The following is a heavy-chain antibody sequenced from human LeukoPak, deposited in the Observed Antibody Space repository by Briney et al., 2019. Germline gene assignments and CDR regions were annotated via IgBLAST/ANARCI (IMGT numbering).Heavy chain of an antibody. D-gene: IGHD3-22*01. V-gene: IGHV3-30*18. CDR2: ISYDRSNK. CDR3: AKKVADSSGYYSLDY. J-gene: IGHJ4*02. Sequence: QPGGSLRLSCAASGFTFSIYGMLWVRQAPGKGLEWVAVISYDRSNKYYADSVKGRFTISRDNSQNTLYLQMNSLGAEDTAVYYCAKKVADSSGYYSLDYWGQGTLVTVSS. CDR1: GFTFSIYG.